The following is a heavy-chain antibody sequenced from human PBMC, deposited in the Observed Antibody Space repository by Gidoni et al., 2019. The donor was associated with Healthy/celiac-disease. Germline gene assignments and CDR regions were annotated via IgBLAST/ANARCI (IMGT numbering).Heavy chain of an antibody. D-gene: IGHD2-2*02. J-gene: IGHJ2*01. CDR3: AKVAVVVPAAIRDWYFDL. V-gene: IGHV3-43D*03. CDR2: ISWDGGST. CDR1: GFPFAEYA. Sequence: EVQLVESGGAVVQTGGSLRLSCAATGFPFAEYAMHWVRQAPGKGLEWVSLISWDGGSTYYADSVKGRFTISRDNSKNSLYLQMNSLRAEDTALYYCAKVAVVVPAAIRDWYFDLWGRGTLVTVSS.